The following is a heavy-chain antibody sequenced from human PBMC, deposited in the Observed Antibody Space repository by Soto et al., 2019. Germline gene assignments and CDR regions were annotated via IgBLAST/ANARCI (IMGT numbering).Heavy chain of an antibody. CDR1: GFKFSTYA. D-gene: IGHD3-16*01. J-gene: IGHJ5*02. CDR2: IRGSGGGT. V-gene: IGHV3-23*01. Sequence: EVQLLESGGGLVQPGGSLTLSCSASGFKFSTYAMSWVRQAPGKGLEWVSTIRGSGGGTSYADSVKGRFTISRDNAKNTLWLRMSSLGVEDTALYYCAKDYVVMFGGPIGSWGQGTLVSVSS. CDR3: AKDYVVMFGGPIGS.